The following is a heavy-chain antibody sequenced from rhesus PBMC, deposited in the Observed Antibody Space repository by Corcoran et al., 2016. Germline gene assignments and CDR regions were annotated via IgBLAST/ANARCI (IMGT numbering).Heavy chain of an antibody. Sequence: QVQLQESGPGLVKPSETLSLTCAVSGGSISSGYYYWSWIRQPPGKGLEWIGYITDNGRTTYYPSLKSRVTMSRYTSKNQFSLKLSSVTAADTAVYYCARMNTVYWYFDLWGPGTPITISS. J-gene: IGHJ2*01. CDR3: ARMNTVYWYFDL. CDR1: GGSISSGYYY. CDR2: ITDNGRT. V-gene: IGHV4-122*02. D-gene: IGHD4-23*01.